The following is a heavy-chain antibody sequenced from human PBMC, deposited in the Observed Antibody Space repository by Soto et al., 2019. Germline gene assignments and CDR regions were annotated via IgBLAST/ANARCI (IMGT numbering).Heavy chain of an antibody. CDR3: VRTSLVVAAATREDY. Sequence: EVQLVESGGGLVQPGESLRLSCAASGFTFSSYWMHWVRQAPGKGLVWVSRINSDGSSTSYAGSVKGRFTSSRDNAKNTLYLQRNSLRAEDTAVYYCVRTSLVVAAATREDYWGQGTLVTVSS. J-gene: IGHJ4*02. V-gene: IGHV3-74*01. CDR1: GFTFSSYW. D-gene: IGHD2-15*01. CDR2: INSDGSST.